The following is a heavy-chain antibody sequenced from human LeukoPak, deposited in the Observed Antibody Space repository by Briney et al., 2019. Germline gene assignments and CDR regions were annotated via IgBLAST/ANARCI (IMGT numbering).Heavy chain of an antibody. CDR3: AGSIAARGVADY. V-gene: IGHV4-59*01. Sequence: SETLSLTCTVSGGSISSYYWSWIRQPPGKGLEWIGYIYYSGSTNYNPSLKSRVTISVDTSKNQFSLKLSSVTAADTAVYYCAGSIAARGVADYWGQGTLVTVSS. CDR1: GGSISSYY. J-gene: IGHJ4*02. CDR2: IYYSGST. D-gene: IGHD6-6*01.